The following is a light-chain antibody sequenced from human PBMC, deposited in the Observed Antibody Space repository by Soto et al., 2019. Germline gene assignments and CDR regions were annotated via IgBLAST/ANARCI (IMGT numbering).Light chain of an antibody. V-gene: IGKV1-5*03. CDR3: QQYNIYSET. CDR2: KAS. CDR1: QSISSW. Sequence: DIQMTQSPSTLCASVGDRVTITCRASQSISSWLAWYQQKPGKAPKLLIYKASTLESGVPSRFSGSGSGTEFTLTISSLQPDDFATYYCQQYNIYSETFVQGTKVEAK. J-gene: IGKJ1*01.